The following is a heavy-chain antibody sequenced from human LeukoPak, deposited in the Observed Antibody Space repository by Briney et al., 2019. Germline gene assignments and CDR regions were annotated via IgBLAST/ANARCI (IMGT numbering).Heavy chain of an antibody. J-gene: IGHJ4*02. D-gene: IGHD6-6*01. CDR3: ARETKPRIAAY. CDR1: GFTFSSYE. CDR2: ISISGSTI. Sequence: GGSPRLSCAASGFTFSSYEMNWVRQAPGKGLEWVSYISISGSTIYYADSVMSRFTISRDNAKNSLYLQMNSLRAEDTAVYYCARETKPRIAAYWGQGTLVTVST. V-gene: IGHV3-48*03.